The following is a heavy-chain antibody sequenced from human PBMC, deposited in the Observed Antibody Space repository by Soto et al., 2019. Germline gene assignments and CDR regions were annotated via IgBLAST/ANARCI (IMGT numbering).Heavy chain of an antibody. CDR2: ISGSGGST. Sequence: EVQLLESGGGLVQPGGSLRLSCAASGFTFSSYAMSWVRQAPGKGLEWVSAISGSGGSTYYADSVKGRFTISRDNSKNTRYLQMSSLRAEDTAVYYCANLWRGDYEVSDYWGQGTLVTVSS. J-gene: IGHJ4*02. V-gene: IGHV3-23*01. CDR3: ANLWRGDYEVSDY. D-gene: IGHD2-21*02. CDR1: GFTFSSYA.